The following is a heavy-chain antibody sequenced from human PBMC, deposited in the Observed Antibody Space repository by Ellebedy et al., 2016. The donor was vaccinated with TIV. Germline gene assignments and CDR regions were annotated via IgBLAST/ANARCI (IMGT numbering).Heavy chain of an antibody. CDR2: IYYSGST. D-gene: IGHD2-2*01. CDR1: GGSISSYY. CDR3: ARHGSHQSYYFDY. Sequence: MPSETLSLTCTVSGGSISSYYWSWIRQPPGKGLEWIGYIYYSGSTNYNPSLKSRVTISVDTAKNQFSLKLSSVTAADTAVYYCARHGSHQSYYFDYWGQGTLVTVSS. J-gene: IGHJ4*02. V-gene: IGHV4-59*08.